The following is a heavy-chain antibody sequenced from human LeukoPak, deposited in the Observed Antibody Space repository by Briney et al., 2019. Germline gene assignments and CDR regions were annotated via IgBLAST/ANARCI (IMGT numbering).Heavy chain of an antibody. D-gene: IGHD5-18*01. J-gene: IGHJ4*02. CDR3: ARVGYSYGTTYHY. V-gene: IGHV1-69*01. CDR1: GGTFSSYA. CDR2: IIPIFGTS. Sequence: GASVKVSCKASGGTFSSYAFTWVRQAPGQGLEWMGGIIPIFGTSNYAQKFQGRVTNTAYMELSSLRSEDTAVYYCARVGYSYGTTYHYWGQGTLVTVSS.